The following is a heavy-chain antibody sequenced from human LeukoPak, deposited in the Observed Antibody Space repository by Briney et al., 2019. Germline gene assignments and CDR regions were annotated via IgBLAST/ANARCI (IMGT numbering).Heavy chain of an antibody. CDR3: ARARRGGTLGY. V-gene: IGHV1-18*01. D-gene: IGHD2-15*01. J-gene: IGHJ4*02. CDR1: GYTFTSYG. CDR2: ISAYNGNT. Sequence: AASVKVSCKASGYTFTSYGISWVRQAPGQGLEWMGWISAYNGNTNYAQKLQGRVTMTTDTSTSTAYMELRSLRSDDAAVYYCARARRGGTLGYWGQGTLVTVSS.